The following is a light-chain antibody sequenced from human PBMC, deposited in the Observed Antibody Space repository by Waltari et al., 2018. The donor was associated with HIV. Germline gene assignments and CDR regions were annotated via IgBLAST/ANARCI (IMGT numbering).Light chain of an antibody. J-gene: IGLJ3*02. CDR2: DVS. CDR1: SSDVGGYNY. CDR3: SSYTSSSTLV. Sequence: QSALTQPASVSGSPGQSITISCTGTSSDVGGYNYVSWYQQHPGKAPKLMIYDVSNRPPGVSHRFSGSKSGNTASLTISGLQAEDEADYYCSSYTSSSTLVFGGGTKLTVL. V-gene: IGLV2-14*01.